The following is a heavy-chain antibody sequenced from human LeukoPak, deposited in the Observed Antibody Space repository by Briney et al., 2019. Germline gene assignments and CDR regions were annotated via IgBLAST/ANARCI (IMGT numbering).Heavy chain of an antibody. Sequence: GGSLRLSCAASGFTFSSYGMHWVRQAPGKGLEWVAVIWYDGSNKYYAGSVKGRFTISRDNSKNTLYLQMNGLRDEDTAVYFCASNRNSGGSYSSGFDYWGQGTLVTVSS. CDR2: IWYDGSNK. J-gene: IGHJ4*02. D-gene: IGHD1-26*01. V-gene: IGHV3-33*01. CDR1: GFTFSSYG. CDR3: ASNRNSGGSYSSGFDY.